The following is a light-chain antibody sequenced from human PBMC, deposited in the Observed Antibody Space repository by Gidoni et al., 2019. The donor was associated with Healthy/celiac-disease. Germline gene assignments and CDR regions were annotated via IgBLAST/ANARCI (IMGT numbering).Light chain of an antibody. Sequence: EIVMTQSPATLSVSPGARATLSCRSSQSVSSNLAWYQQKPGQAPRLLIYGASSGSGTEFTLTISSLQSEDFAVYYCQQYNNWLKWTFGQGTKVEIK. J-gene: IGKJ1*01. V-gene: IGKV3-15*01. CDR3: QQYNNWLKWT. CDR1: QSVSSN. CDR2: GAS.